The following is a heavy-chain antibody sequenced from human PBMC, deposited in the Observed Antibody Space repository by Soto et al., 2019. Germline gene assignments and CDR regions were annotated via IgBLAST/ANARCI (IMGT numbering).Heavy chain of an antibody. CDR2: FYTTGRA. Sequence: PSETLSLTCSFSCGSISSSYWNWIRQPAGKGLEWIGRFYTTGRASYNPSLKGRLTLSGDTSKNQFSLRLGSVTAADTAVYYCAREPIVEGPPGYNWFDPWGQGILVTVSS. D-gene: IGHD3-22*01. CDR1: CGSISSSY. CDR3: AREPIVEGPPGYNWFDP. J-gene: IGHJ5*02. V-gene: IGHV4-4*07.